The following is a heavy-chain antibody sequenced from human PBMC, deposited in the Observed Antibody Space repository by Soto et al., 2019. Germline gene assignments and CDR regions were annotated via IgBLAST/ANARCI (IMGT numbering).Heavy chain of an antibody. Sequence: QVQLQESGPGLVKTSETLSLTCTVSGASVSIISYYWGWIRQPPGKGLEYIGNIHYTGNTFYNASLKSRVTISVDTSKSQFSLKLRSVTAADTAVYFCARQVIAADGTGYFQHWGPGAPVTVSS. CDR2: IHYTGNT. J-gene: IGHJ1*01. CDR1: GASVSIISYY. D-gene: IGHD6-13*01. CDR3: ARQVIAADGTGYFQH. V-gene: IGHV4-39*01.